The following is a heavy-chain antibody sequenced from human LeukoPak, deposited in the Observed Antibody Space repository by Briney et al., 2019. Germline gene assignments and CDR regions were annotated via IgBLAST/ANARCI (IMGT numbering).Heavy chain of an antibody. Sequence: ASVKVSCKASGYTFTNYYMHWVRQAPGQGLEWMGIINPSGGSTSYAQKFQGRVTMTRDMSTSTVYMELSSLRSEDTAVYYCARGARRGTMDVWGKGTTVTVSS. CDR1: GYTFTNYY. CDR3: ARGARRGTMDV. J-gene: IGHJ6*03. V-gene: IGHV1-46*01. CDR2: INPSGGST. D-gene: IGHD1-26*01.